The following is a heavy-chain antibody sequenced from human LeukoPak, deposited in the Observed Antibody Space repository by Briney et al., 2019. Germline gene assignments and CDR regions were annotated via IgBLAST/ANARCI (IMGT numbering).Heavy chain of an antibody. V-gene: IGHV3-7*03. CDR1: GFTFNSYW. Sequence: PGGSLRLSCAASGFTFNSYWMRWVRQAPGKGLEWVAAIKQDGGERYYVDSVKGRFTISRDNAKNSLYLQMNSLRPEDTALYYRAKEFHSGYEAFDIWGQGTRVTVSS. D-gene: IGHD3-10*01. CDR3: AKEFHSGYEAFDI. J-gene: IGHJ3*02. CDR2: IKQDGGER.